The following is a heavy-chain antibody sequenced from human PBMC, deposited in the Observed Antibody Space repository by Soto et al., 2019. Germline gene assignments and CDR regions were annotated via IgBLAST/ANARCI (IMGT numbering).Heavy chain of an antibody. Sequence: GAPVKVSCKNSGYTFSKFGLSWVRPAPGQGLEWMGGIIPIFGTANYAQKFQGRVTITADESTSTAYMELSSLRSEDTAVYYCARDRGSYYRLDWYFDLWGRGTLVTVSS. V-gene: IGHV1-69*13. CDR3: ARDRGSYYRLDWYFDL. CDR1: GYTFSKFG. D-gene: IGHD1-26*01. J-gene: IGHJ2*01. CDR2: IIPIFGTA.